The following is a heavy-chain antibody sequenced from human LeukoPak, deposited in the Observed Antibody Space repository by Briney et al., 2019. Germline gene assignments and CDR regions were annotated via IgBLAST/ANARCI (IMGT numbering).Heavy chain of an antibody. CDR2: INPNSGGT. D-gene: IGHD5-24*01. CDR3: ARAPRQRWLQSYYFDY. J-gene: IGHJ4*02. CDR1: GYTFTGYY. V-gene: IGHV1-2*04. Sequence: ASVKVSCKASGYTFTGYYMHWVRQAPGQGLEWMGWINPNSGGTNYAQKFQGWVTMTRDTPISTAYMELSRLRSDDTAVYYCARAPRQRWLQSYYFDYWGQGTLVTVSS.